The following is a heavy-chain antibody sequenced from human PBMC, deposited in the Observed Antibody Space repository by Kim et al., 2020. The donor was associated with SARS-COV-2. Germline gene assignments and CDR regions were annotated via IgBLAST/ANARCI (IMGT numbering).Heavy chain of an antibody. D-gene: IGHD3-10*01. Sequence: ASVKVSCKASGYTFTSYAMHWVRQAPGQRLEWMGWINAGNGNTKYSQKFQGRVTITRDTSASTAYMELSSLRSEDTAVYYCARAYMVRGVIGYWGQGTLVTVSS. CDR2: INAGNGNT. V-gene: IGHV1-3*01. CDR3: ARAYMVRGVIGY. CDR1: GYTFTSYA. J-gene: IGHJ4*02.